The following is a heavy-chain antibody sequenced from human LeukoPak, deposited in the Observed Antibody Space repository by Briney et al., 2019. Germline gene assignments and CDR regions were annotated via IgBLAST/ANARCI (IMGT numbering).Heavy chain of an antibody. D-gene: IGHD3-22*01. CDR3: ARGPYYYDSSGYDY. V-gene: IGHV1-3*01. J-gene: IGHJ4*02. CDR1: GYTFTSYA. Sequence: GASVKVSCKASGYTFTSYAMHWVRQAPGQRLEWMGWVNAGNGNTKYSQKFQGRVTITRDTSASTAYMELSSLRSEDTAVYYCARGPYYYDSSGYDYWGQGTLVTASS. CDR2: VNAGNGNT.